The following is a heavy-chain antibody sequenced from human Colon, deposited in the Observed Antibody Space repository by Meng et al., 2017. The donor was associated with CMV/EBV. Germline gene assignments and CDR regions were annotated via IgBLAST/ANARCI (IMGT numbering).Heavy chain of an antibody. CDR2: MYSSGTA. CDR3: ARVNARIPGALRD. D-gene: IGHD4/OR15-4a*01. V-gene: IGHV4-61*03. J-gene: IGHJ4*02. Sequence: GSLRLSCDVSGDSVNTRDFYWTWVRQSPGTPLQTLQWIGYMYSSGTANYNPSLGRRVTISVDTSKNLFSLSLTSVTAVDTATYYCARVNARIPGALRDWGQGVLVTVSS. CDR1: GDSVNTRDFY.